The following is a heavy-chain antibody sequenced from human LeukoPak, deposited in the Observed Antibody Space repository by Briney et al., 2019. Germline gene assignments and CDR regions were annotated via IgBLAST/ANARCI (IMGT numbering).Heavy chain of an antibody. CDR2: IYYSGST. D-gene: IGHD3-3*01. V-gene: IGHV4-59*01. CDR3: ARGPYYDFWSGYSLVGGYFDY. J-gene: IGHJ4*02. Sequence: SETLSLTCTVSGGSISSYYWSWIRQLPGKGLEWIGYIYYSGSTNYNPSLKSRVTVSVDTSKNQFSLKLSSVTAADTAVYYCARGPYYDFWSGYSLVGGYFDYWGQGTLVTVSS. CDR1: GGSISSYY.